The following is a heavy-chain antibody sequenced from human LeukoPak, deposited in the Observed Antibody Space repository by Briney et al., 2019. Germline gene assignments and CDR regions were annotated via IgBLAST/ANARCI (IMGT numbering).Heavy chain of an antibody. CDR3: ARDPDYYDSSGYYLTPTYYFDY. D-gene: IGHD3-22*01. Sequence: GGSLRLSCAASGFTFSSYWMSWVRQAPGKGLEWVANIKQDGSEKYYVDSVKGRFTISRDNAKNSLYLQMNSLRAEDTAVYYCARDPDYYDSSGYYLTPTYYFDYWGQGTLVTVSS. V-gene: IGHV3-7*01. CDR2: IKQDGSEK. CDR1: GFTFSSYW. J-gene: IGHJ4*02.